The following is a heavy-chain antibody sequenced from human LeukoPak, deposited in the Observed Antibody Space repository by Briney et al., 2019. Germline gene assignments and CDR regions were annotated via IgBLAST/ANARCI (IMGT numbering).Heavy chain of an antibody. CDR3: ARDSRGSGTAKYNWFDP. CDR2: IYTSGST. Sequence: PSETLSLTCTVSGGSISSYYWSWIRQPAGKGLEWIGRIYTSGSTNYNPSLKSRVTMSVDTSKNQFSLKLSSVTAADTAVYYCARDSRGSGTAKYNWFDPWGQGTLVTVSS. J-gene: IGHJ5*02. CDR1: GGSISSYY. D-gene: IGHD3-10*01. V-gene: IGHV4-4*07.